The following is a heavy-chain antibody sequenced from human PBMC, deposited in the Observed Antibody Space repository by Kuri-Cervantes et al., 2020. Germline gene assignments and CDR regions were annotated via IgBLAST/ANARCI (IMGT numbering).Heavy chain of an antibody. Sequence: GGSLRLSCAASGFTFSDHYMNWIRQAPGKGLEWVSYISSSSSYIYYADSVKGRFTISRDNAKNSLYLQMNSLRAEDTAVYYCARDYSSSWYTPPIYYYYGMDVWGQGTTVTVSS. CDR1: GFTFSDHY. CDR2: ISSSSSYI. CDR3: ARDYSSSWYTPPIYYYYGMDV. J-gene: IGHJ6*02. D-gene: IGHD6-13*01. V-gene: IGHV3-11*06.